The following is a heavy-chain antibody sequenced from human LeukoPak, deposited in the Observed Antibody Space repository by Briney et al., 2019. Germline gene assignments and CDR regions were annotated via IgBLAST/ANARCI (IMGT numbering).Heavy chain of an antibody. CDR1: GGFISSPDW. J-gene: IGHJ4*02. D-gene: IGHD4/OR15-4a*01. V-gene: IGHV4-4*02. CDR2: IYRGGST. Sequence: SETLSLTCAVSGGFISSPDWWSWVRPPPGKGLEWIGEIYRGGSTSYNPSLKSRVIMSVDTSNQLSLNLISVTAADTAVYFSARHQAGSNTFDYWGQGTLVTVSS. CDR3: ARHQAGSNTFDY.